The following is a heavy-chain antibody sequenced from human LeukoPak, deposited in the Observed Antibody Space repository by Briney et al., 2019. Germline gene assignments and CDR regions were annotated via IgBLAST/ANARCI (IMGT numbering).Heavy chain of an antibody. CDR3: ARDLRLYSSSWYEVSNYYYYMDV. D-gene: IGHD6-13*01. CDR2: INPNSGGT. V-gene: IGHV1-2*02. J-gene: IGHJ6*03. CDR1: GYTFTGYY. Sequence: ASVKVSCKASGYTFTGYYMHWVRQAPGQGLEWMGWINPNSGGTNYAQKFQGRVTMTRDTSIGTAYMELSRLRSDDTAVYYCARDLRLYSSSWYEVSNYYYYMDVWGKGTTVTVSS.